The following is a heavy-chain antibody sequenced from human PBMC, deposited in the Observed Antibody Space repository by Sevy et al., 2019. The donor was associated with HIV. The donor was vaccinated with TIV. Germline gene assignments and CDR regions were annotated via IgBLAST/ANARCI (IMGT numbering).Heavy chain of an antibody. CDR2: ISRSGTTT. D-gene: IGHD3-3*01. CDR3: ARDYDFWSGYTALSYYSLSYYYGMDV. CDR1: GLNFSKYS. V-gene: IGHV3-48*02. J-gene: IGHJ6*02. Sequence: GESLKISCAASGLNFSKYSFNWVRQAPENGLEWISHISRSGTTTYYAESVKGRFTVSRDNAKNSLYLQMSSLRDEDTAVYYCARDYDFWSGYTALSYYSLSYYYGMDVWGQGTTVTVSS.